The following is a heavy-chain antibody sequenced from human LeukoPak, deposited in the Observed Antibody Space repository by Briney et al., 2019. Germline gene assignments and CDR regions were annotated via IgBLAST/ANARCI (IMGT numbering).Heavy chain of an antibody. J-gene: IGHJ4*02. D-gene: IGHD3-3*01. V-gene: IGHV3-30*18. CDR1: GFTFSSYG. CDR2: ISYEGSNK. Sequence: GGSLRLSCAASGFTFSSYGMHWVRQAPGKGLEWVAVISYEGSNKYYADSVKGRFTISRDNSKNTLYLQMNSLRAEDTAVYYCAKVRPETHYDFWSGYYFDYWGQGTLVTVSS. CDR3: AKVRPETHYDFWSGYYFDY.